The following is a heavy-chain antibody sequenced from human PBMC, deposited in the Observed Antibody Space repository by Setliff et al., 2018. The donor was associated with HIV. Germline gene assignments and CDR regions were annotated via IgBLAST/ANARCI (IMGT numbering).Heavy chain of an antibody. D-gene: IGHD1-26*01. J-gene: IGHJ1*01. Sequence: PSETLSLTCTVSGGSISSGGYYWGWVRQPPGKGLEWIGTIYYTGSTYYNPSLKSRVTISIDTSKDQFSLKMASVTAADTAVYYCASVSSATYYYFQQWGQGTLVTVSS. CDR1: GGSISSGGYY. V-gene: IGHV4-39*07. CDR2: IYYTGST. CDR3: ASVSSATYYYFQQ.